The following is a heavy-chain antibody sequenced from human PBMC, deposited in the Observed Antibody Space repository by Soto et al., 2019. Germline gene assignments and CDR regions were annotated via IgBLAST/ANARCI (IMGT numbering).Heavy chain of an antibody. D-gene: IGHD1-1*01. J-gene: IGHJ4*02. CDR2: ISAHNGNT. V-gene: IGHV1-18*01. CDR1: GYGFTTYG. Sequence: QVHLVQSGAEVKKPGASVKVSCKGSGYGFTTYGITWVRQAPGQGLEWMAWISAHNGNTNYAQKLQGRVTVTSDTSTSTAYMALSSPGSDDTAAYYCARGRYGDYWGQGALVTVSS. CDR3: ARGRYGDY.